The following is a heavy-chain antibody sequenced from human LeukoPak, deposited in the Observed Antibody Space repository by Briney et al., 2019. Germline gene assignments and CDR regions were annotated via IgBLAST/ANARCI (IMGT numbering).Heavy chain of an antibody. D-gene: IGHD5-24*01. CDR2: ISSSSSYI. V-gene: IGHV3-21*01. Sequence: PGGSLRLSCAASGFTFSSYSMNWVRQAPGKGLEWVSSISSSSSYIYYADSVKGRLTISGDNAKNSLYLQMNSLRAEDTAVYYCARDQSPRWPPGPWGQGTLVTVSS. CDR3: ARDQSPRWPPGP. CDR1: GFTFSSYS. J-gene: IGHJ5*02.